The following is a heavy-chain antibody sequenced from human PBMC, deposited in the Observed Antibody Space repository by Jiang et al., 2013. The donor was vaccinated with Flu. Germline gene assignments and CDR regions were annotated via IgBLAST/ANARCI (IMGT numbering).Heavy chain of an antibody. V-gene: IGHV5-51*01. Sequence: GAEVKKPGESLKISCKASGYTFTGYWIGWVRQMPGKGLEWMGVIYLDDSDTRYRASLQGQVTISADKSISTVYLQWSSLKASDTAMYFCAGGPIQTIQLWGQGTLVTVSS. CDR3: AGGPIQTIQL. CDR2: IYLDDSDT. J-gene: IGHJ4*02. D-gene: IGHD3-16*01. CDR1: GYTFTGYW.